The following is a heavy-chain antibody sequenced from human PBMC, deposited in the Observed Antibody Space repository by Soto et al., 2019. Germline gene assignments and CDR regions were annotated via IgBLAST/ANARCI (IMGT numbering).Heavy chain of an antibody. CDR1: GFSLRTSGMC. D-gene: IGHD3-9*01. CDR3: ARMGQYYDILTGYWSGYYFDY. V-gene: IGHV2-70*11. Sequence: SGPTLVNPTQTLALTCTFSGFSLRTSGMCVSWIRQPPGKALEWLARIDWDDDKYYSTSLKTRLTISKDTSKNQVVLTMTNMDPVDTATYYCARMGQYYDILTGYWSGYYFDYWGQGTLVTVSS. CDR2: IDWDDDK. J-gene: IGHJ4*02.